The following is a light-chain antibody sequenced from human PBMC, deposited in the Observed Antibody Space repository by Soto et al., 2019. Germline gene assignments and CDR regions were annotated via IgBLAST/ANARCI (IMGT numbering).Light chain of an antibody. CDR1: QSVSTN. J-gene: IGKJ4*01. CDR3: QQRSNWPLT. V-gene: IGKV3-15*01. Sequence: EIVMTQSPATLSVSPGERATLSCRASQSVSTNLAWYQQKPGQAPRLLIHGASTRATGIPARFSGSGSGTDFTLIISSLEPEDFAIYYCQQRSNWPLTFGAGTKVDIK. CDR2: GAS.